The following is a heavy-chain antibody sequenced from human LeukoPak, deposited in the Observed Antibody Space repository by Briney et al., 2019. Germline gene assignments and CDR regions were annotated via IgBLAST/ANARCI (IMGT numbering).Heavy chain of an antibody. J-gene: IGHJ4*02. CDR2: IKQDGSEK. D-gene: IGHD3-3*01. V-gene: IGHV3-7*03. CDR3: ARDRAFGVVTYYFDC. Sequence: PGGSLRLSCAASGFTFSSYWMSWVRQAPGKGLEWVANIKQDGSEKYYVDSVKGRFTISRDNAKNSLYLHMNSLRAEDTAVYYCARDRAFGVVTYYFDCWGQGTLVTVSS. CDR1: GFTFSSYW.